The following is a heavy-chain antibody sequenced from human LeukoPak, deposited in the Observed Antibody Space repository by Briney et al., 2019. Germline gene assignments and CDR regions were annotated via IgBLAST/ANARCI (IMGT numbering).Heavy chain of an antibody. CDR3: ARDHIVVVVAAKDYYYYGMDV. J-gene: IGHJ6*02. Sequence: GGSLRLSCAASGFTFSSYGMHWVRQAPGKGLEWVAVIWYDGSNKYYADSVKGRFTISRDNSKNTLYLQMNSLRAEDTAVYYCARDHIVVVVAAKDYYYYGMDVWGQGTTVTVSS. V-gene: IGHV3-30*19. CDR1: GFTFSSYG. D-gene: IGHD2-15*01. CDR2: IWYDGSNK.